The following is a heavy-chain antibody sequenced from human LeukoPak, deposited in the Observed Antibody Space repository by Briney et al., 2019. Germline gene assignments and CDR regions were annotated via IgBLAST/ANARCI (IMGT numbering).Heavy chain of an antibody. CDR1: GFTFSSYE. CDR3: ATRTRITAPFDY. CDR2: IGSSGSVK. Sequence: GGSLRLSCAASGFTFSSYEMNWVRQAPGKGLEWVSYIGSSGSVKYYTDSVKGRFTISRDNAKKSLYLQMNSLRAEDTAVYYFATRTRITAPFDYWGQGTLVTVSS. D-gene: IGHD1-14*01. V-gene: IGHV3-48*03. J-gene: IGHJ4*02.